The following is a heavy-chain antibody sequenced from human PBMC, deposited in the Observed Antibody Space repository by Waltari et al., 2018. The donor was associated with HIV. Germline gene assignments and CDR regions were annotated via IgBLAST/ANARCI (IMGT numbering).Heavy chain of an antibody. D-gene: IGHD6-19*01. J-gene: IGHJ5*02. V-gene: IGHV4-61*02. CDR2: VYTSGTT. CDR1: GGSISSGSYS. CDR3: ARVSLAGWFDP. Sequence: QVQLQESGPGLVKPSQTLSLTCPVSGGSISSGSYSWSWIRQPAGTGLEWIGRVYTSGTTNYNPSLKSRVTISVDTSKNQISLKMRSVTAADTAVYYCARVSLAGWFDPWGQGTLVTVSS.